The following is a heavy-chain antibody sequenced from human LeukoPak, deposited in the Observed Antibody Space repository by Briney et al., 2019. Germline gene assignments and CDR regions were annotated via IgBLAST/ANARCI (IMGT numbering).Heavy chain of an antibody. Sequence: RLXXXXSGFXXSSNYMSWVRQAPGKGLEWVSVIYSGGSTYYADSVKGRFTISRDNSKNTLYLQMNSLRAEDTAVYYCARDRDLTPYGMDVWGQGTTVTVSS. CDR1: GFXXSSNY. D-gene: IGHD2-21*02. V-gene: IGHV3-53*01. CDR3: ARDRDLTPYGMDV. J-gene: IGHJ6*02. CDR2: IYSGGST.